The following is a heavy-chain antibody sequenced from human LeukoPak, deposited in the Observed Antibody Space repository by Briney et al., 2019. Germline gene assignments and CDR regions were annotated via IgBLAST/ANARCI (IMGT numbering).Heavy chain of an antibody. V-gene: IGHV1-69*13. CDR2: IIPIFRTA. CDR1: GGTFRSFA. J-gene: IGHJ4*02. CDR3: ARALRYYSDSSGYAFDY. Sequence: SVTVSCKASGGTFRSFAISWVRQAPRQGLEWMGGIIPIFRTANYAQKFQGRVTITADESTSTAYMELSSLRSEDTAVYYCARALRYYSDSSGYAFDYWGQGTLVTVSS. D-gene: IGHD3-22*01.